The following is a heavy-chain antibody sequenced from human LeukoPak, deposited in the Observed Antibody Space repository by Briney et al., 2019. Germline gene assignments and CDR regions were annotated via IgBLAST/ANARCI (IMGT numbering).Heavy chain of an antibody. CDR3: ARLAVVTVAIVSYLDY. J-gene: IGHJ4*02. CDR1: GGSISSYY. Sequence: PSETLSLTCTVSGGSISSYYWSWIRQPPGKGLEWIGYIYYSGSTNYNPSLKSRVTISVDTSKNQFSLKLRSVTAADTAGYYFARLAVVTVAIVSYLDYWGQGTLVTVSS. CDR2: IYYSGST. V-gene: IGHV4-59*08. D-gene: IGHD2-2*01.